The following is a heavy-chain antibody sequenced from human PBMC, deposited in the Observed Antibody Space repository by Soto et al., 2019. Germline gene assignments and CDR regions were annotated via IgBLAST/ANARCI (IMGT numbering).Heavy chain of an antibody. J-gene: IGHJ4*02. V-gene: IGHV3-21*01. D-gene: IGHD4-17*01. CDR2: ISGSGDHI. CDR1: GFTFTSYS. Sequence: EVQLVESGGGLVKPGGCLRLSCAASGFTFTSYSMNWVRQAPGKGLEWVSYISGSGDHIYYADSVKGRFTISRDNAENSLSLQMNSLTAEDTAIYYCARDRYGDYDGPRIFDYWGQGTLVTVSS. CDR3: ARDRYGDYDGPRIFDY.